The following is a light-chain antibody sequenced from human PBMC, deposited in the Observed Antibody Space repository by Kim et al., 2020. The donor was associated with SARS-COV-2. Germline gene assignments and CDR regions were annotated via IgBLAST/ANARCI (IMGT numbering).Light chain of an antibody. CDR2: DAS. CDR3: QQRGN. CDR1: QNVAPY. V-gene: IGKV3-11*01. Sequence: SLYLNAEERTTLSCRASQNVAPYLAWKQQKPGQAPRLLVYDASKRATGIPARFRGSGSGTDFTLTISTLEPEDSAVYYCQQRGNFGQGTRLEIK. J-gene: IGKJ5*01.